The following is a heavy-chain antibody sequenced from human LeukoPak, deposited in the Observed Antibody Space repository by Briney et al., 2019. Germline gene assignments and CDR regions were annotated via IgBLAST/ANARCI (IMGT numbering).Heavy chain of an antibody. CDR1: GFIFGSYS. V-gene: IGHV3-21*01. D-gene: IGHD1-26*01. J-gene: IGHJ3*02. CDR2: ISSSSTYI. Sequence: GGSLRLSCAASGFIFGSYSMNWVRHVPGRGLEWVSSISSSSTYIHYADSLVGRFTISRDNARNSLYLQMNSLRAEDTAVYYCARAADSGSYYGAAFDIWGQGTMVTVSS. CDR3: ARAADSGSYYGAAFDI.